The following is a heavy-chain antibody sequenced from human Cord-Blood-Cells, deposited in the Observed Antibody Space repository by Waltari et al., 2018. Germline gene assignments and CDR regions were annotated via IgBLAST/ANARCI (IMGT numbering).Heavy chain of an antibody. CDR3: ARAYCSSTSCYYFDY. J-gene: IGHJ4*02. D-gene: IGHD2-2*01. CDR2: INSEGSST. CDR1: GFTFSSYW. V-gene: IGHV3-74*01. Sequence: EVQLVESGGGLVQPGGSLRLSCAASGFTFSSYWMHWVRQAPGKGLVWVSRINSEGSSTSYADSVKGRFTISRDNAKNTLYLQMNSLRAEDTAVYYCARAYCSSTSCYYFDYWGQGTLVTVSS.